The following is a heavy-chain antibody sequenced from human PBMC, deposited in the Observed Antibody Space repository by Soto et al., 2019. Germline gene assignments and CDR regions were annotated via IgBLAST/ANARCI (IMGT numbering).Heavy chain of an antibody. J-gene: IGHJ5*02. V-gene: IGHV3-53*01. CDR1: GFTVTDHY. Sequence: GESLKISCAVSGFTVTDHYVNWGRQAPGKGLEWVSVIYIGGATYYRDSVQGRFTLSRDPSDNSVSLHMNNLTVADTAVYFCPIGLHRADPWGLGTLVTVSS. D-gene: IGHD3-10*01. CDR3: PIGLHRADP. CDR2: IYIGGAT.